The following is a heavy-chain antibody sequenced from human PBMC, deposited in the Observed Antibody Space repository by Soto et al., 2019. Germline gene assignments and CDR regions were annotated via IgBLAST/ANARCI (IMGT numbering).Heavy chain of an antibody. V-gene: IGHV5-10-1*01. CDR1: GFKLTNYW. Sequence: GEPLKISCEASGFKLTNYWINWVRQMPGKGLEWIGRIDPTDSHTTYSPSFEGHVTISLDKSINTAYLHWGSLKASDTAVFYCARQSGVPAALGYWGQGTLVTVSS. J-gene: IGHJ4*02. CDR3: ARQSGVPAALGY. D-gene: IGHD2-2*01. CDR2: IDPTDSHT.